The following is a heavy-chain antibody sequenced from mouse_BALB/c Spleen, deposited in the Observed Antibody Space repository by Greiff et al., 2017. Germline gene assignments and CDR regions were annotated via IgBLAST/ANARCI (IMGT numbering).Heavy chain of an antibody. Sequence: DVMLVESGGGLVQPGGSLKLSCAASGFTFSSYGMSWVRQTPDKRLELVATINSNGGSTYYPDSVKGRFTISRDNAKNTLYLQMSSLKSEDTAMYYCARDPKDYYAMDYWGQGTSVTVSS. CDR2: INSNGGST. CDR1: GFTFSSYG. CDR3: ARDPKDYYAMDY. V-gene: IGHV5-6-3*01. J-gene: IGHJ4*01.